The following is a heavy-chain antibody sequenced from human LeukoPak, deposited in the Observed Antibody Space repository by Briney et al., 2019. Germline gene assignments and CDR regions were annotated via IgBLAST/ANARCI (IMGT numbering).Heavy chain of an antibody. CDR1: GYTFTSYG. CDR2: ISAYNGNT. Sequence: ASVTVSFTASGYTFTSYGISWVRQAPGQGLEWMGWISAYNGNTNYAQKLQGRVTMTTDTSTSTAYMELRSLRSDDTAVYYCARVSRRRGYYYYGMDVWGQGTTVTVSS. V-gene: IGHV1-18*01. J-gene: IGHJ6*02. D-gene: IGHD3-16*01. CDR3: ARVSRRRGYYYYGMDV.